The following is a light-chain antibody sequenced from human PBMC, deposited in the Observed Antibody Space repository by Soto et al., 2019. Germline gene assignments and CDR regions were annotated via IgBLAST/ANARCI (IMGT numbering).Light chain of an antibody. V-gene: IGLV2-14*01. CDR2: DVS. CDR1: SSDVGGYNY. Sequence: QSVLTQPASVSGSPGQSITISCTGTSSDVGGYNYVSWYQQHPGKAPKLMIYDVSNRPSGVSNRFSGSKSGNTASLTISGLQTEDGADYYCCSYADSSTYVFGTGTKVTVL. J-gene: IGLJ1*01. CDR3: CSYADSSTYV.